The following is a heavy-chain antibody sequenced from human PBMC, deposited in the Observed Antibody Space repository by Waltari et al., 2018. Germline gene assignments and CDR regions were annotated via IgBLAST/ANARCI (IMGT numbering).Heavy chain of an antibody. J-gene: IGHJ1*01. D-gene: IGHD4-4*01. Sequence: VLLVESGGGLVQPGGSLGLSCAASGFTFDDFAMHWVRQVPGKGLEWVSSITWNSNSMQYADSVKGRFTISRDNAKNSLCLRMNSLRREDTALYYCVKAKTAVTNFQHWGQGTLVTVSS. CDR2: ITWNSNSM. CDR1: GFTFDDFA. CDR3: VKAKTAVTNFQH. V-gene: IGHV3-9*01.